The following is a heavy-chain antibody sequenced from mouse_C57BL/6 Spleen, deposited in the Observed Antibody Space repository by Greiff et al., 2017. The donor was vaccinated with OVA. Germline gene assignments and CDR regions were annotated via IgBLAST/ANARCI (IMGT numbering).Heavy chain of an antibody. V-gene: IGHV1-61*01. CDR3: ARGDYGYDGAY. CDR2: IYPSDSET. D-gene: IGHD2-2*01. CDR1: GYTFTSYW. J-gene: IGHJ3*01. Sequence: QVQLKQPGAELVRPGSSVKLSCKASGYTFTSYWMDWVKQRPGQGLEWIGNIYPSDSETHYNQKFKDKATLTVDKSSSTAYMQLSSLTSEDSAVYYCARGDYGYDGAYWGQGTLVTVSA.